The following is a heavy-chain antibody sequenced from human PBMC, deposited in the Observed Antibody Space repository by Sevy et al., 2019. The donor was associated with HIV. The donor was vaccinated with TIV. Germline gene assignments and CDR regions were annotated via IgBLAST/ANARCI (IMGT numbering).Heavy chain of an antibody. Sequence: GGSLRLSCAASGFTFSSYAMHWVRQAPGKGLEWVAVISYYGSNKYYAESVKGRFTISRDNSKNTLYLQMNSLRAEDTAVYYCLPLLIAAAPHIDYWGQGPLVTVSS. D-gene: IGHD6-13*01. V-gene: IGHV3-30-3*01. CDR1: GFTFSSYA. CDR3: LPLLIAAAPHIDY. CDR2: ISYYGSNK. J-gene: IGHJ4*02.